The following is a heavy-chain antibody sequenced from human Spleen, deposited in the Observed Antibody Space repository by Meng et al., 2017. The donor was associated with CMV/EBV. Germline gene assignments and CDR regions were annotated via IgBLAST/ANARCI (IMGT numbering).Heavy chain of an antibody. J-gene: IGHJ4*02. Sequence: QVQLVQSGAEVKKPGASVKVSCKASGYTFTGYYMHWVRQAPGQGLEWMGGIIPIFGTANYAQKFQGRVTITADESTSTAYMELSSLRSEDTAVYYCARDLKVGALYWGQGTLVTVAS. CDR1: GYTFTGYY. CDR2: IIPIFGTA. V-gene: IGHV1-69*01. D-gene: IGHD1-26*01. CDR3: ARDLKVGALY.